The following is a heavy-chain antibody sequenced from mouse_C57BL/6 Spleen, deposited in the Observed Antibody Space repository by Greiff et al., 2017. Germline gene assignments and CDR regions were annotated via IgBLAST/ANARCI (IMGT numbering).Heavy chain of an antibody. J-gene: IGHJ4*01. V-gene: IGHV5-4*01. CDR1: GFTFSSYA. CDR2: ISDGGSYT. Sequence: EVQLQESGGGLVKPGGSLKLSCAASGFTFSSYAMSWVRQTPEKRLEWVATISDGGSYTYYPDNVKGRFTISRDNAKNNLYLQMSHLKSEDTAMYYCARDILAWGQGTSVTVSS. CDR3: ARDILA.